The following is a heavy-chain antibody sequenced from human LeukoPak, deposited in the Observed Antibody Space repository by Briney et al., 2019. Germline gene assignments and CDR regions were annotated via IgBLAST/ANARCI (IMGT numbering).Heavy chain of an antibody. CDR3: ARRDGYCSSTSCYADYYYGMDV. CDR1: GYRFSNYW. D-gene: IGHD2-2*01. J-gene: IGHJ6*02. CDR2: IYPGDSDT. Sequence: GESLKISCKGSGYRFSNYWIGWVRPMPGKGLEWLGIIYPGDSDTRYSPSFQGQVTISADKSISTAYLQWSSLKASDTAMYYCARRDGYCSSTSCYADYYYGMDVWGQGTTVTVSS. V-gene: IGHV5-51*01.